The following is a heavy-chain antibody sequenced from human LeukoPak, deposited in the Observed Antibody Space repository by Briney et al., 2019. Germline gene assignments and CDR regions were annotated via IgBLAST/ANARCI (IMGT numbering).Heavy chain of an antibody. D-gene: IGHD3-22*01. V-gene: IGHV3-23*01. J-gene: IGHJ4*02. CDR1: GFTFSTSA. CDR2: ISESGGST. CDR3: AKDHQYYYDSSGYYY. Sequence: PGGSLRLSCVVSGFTFSTSAMSWVRQAPGKGLEWVSGISESGGSTYYADSVKGRFTSSRDNSKNTLYLQMNNLRAEDTAAYYCAKDHQYYYDSSGYYYWGQGTLVTVSS.